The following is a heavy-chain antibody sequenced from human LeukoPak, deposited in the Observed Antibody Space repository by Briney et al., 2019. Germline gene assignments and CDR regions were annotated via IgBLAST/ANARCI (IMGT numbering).Heavy chain of an antibody. CDR3: TTGLSGYDYGYFDY. D-gene: IGHD5-12*01. CDR1: GFTLSTNY. V-gene: IGHV3-53*01. CDR2: IYSGGST. Sequence: GGSLRLSCSASGFTLSTNYMNWVRQAPGKGLEWVSVIYSGGSTYYPDSVKGRFTISRDSSKNTLYLQMNSLRAEATAAYYCTTGLSGYDYGYFDYWDGGTLAAVSS. J-gene: IGHJ4*02.